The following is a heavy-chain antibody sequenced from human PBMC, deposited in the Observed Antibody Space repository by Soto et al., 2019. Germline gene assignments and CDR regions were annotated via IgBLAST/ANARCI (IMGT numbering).Heavy chain of an antibody. CDR1: GGTFSSYT. CDR2: ITPMFGTP. CDR3: ARDGTLYDSSAYYYLY. Sequence: ASVKVSCKASGGTFSSYTITWARQAPGQGLEWMGGITPMFGTPNYAQKFQGRVTITADESTSTAYMELSSLRSEDTAMYFCARDGTLYDSSAYYYLYWGQGTLVTVSS. D-gene: IGHD3-22*01. J-gene: IGHJ4*02. V-gene: IGHV1-69*13.